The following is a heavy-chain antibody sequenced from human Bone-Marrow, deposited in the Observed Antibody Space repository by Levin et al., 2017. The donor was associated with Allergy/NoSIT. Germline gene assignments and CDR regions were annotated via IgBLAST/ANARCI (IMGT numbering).Heavy chain of an antibody. CDR1: GFPFSGYS. V-gene: IGHV3-21*01. D-gene: IGHD4-17*01. CDR2: ISARRNYV. J-gene: IGHJ3*01. Sequence: GESLKISCKASGFPFSGYSMNWVRQAPGKGLEWVASISARRNYVHYADSVKGRFAISRDNALYSVFLEMNSLRDEDTAVYYCARPINDYGDSVGPYDAFGFWGRGTMVIVSS. CDR3: ARPINDYGDSVGPYDAFGF.